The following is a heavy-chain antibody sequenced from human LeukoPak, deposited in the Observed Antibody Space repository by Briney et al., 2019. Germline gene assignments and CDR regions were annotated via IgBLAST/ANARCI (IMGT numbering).Heavy chain of an antibody. CDR3: ARDPQEYCGGGSCYLYYFDY. Sequence: ASVKVSCKASGYSFTGYYMHRVRQAPGQGLEWMGWINPSSGGTSYAQKFQGRVTMTRDTSISTAYMELSRLRSDDTAVYYCARDPQEYCGGGSCYLYYFDYWGQGTLVTVSS. CDR2: INPSSGGT. CDR1: GYSFTGYY. J-gene: IGHJ4*02. V-gene: IGHV1-2*02. D-gene: IGHD2-15*01.